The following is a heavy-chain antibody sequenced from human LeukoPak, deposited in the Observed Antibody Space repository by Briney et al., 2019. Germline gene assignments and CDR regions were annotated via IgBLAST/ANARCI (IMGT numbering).Heavy chain of an antibody. CDR1: GGSISSYY. Sequence: SETLSLTCTVSGGSISSYYWSWIRQPPGKGLEWIGYMYYSGSTNFNPSLKNRITISVDTSKNQFSLKLSSVTAADAAVYYCAIHESYGDANWFDPWGQGTLVTVSS. CDR3: AIHESYGDANWFDP. D-gene: IGHD4-17*01. V-gene: IGHV4-59*08. CDR2: MYYSGST. J-gene: IGHJ5*02.